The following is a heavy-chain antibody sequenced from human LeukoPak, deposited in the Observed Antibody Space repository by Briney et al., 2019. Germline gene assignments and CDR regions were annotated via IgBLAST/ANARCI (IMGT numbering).Heavy chain of an antibody. Sequence: PGGSLRLSCAASGFTFSSYEMNWVRQAPGKGLEWVAVIWYDGSNKYYADSVKGRFTISRDNSKNTLYLQMNSLRAEDTAVYYCARDPTITGTYGMDVWGQGTTVTVSS. CDR3: ARDPTITGTYGMDV. V-gene: IGHV3-33*08. D-gene: IGHD1-7*01. CDR2: IWYDGSNK. J-gene: IGHJ6*02. CDR1: GFTFSSYE.